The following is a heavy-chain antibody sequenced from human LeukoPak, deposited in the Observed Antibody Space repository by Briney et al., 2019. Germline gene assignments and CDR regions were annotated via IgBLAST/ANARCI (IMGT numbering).Heavy chain of an antibody. V-gene: IGHV3-7*01. Sequence: GGSLRLSCSASGFTFSTYWMSWVRQAPGKGLEWVANMRRDGNEIYYLDSVRGRFAISRDNAKNSLYLQMNSLRAEDTAVYYCANLAYCGGDCSKSPDYWGQGTLVTVSS. CDR3: ANLAYCGGDCSKSPDY. D-gene: IGHD2-21*02. CDR1: GFTFSTYW. J-gene: IGHJ4*02. CDR2: MRRDGNEI.